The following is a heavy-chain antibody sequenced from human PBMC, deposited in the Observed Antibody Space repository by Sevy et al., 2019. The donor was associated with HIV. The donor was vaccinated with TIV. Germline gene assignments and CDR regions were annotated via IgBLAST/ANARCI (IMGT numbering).Heavy chain of an antibody. Sequence: GGSLRLSCAVSGFSFDSYGMTWVRQAPGKGLEWVSGISGSGTRTYYADSVKGRFIISRDNSKNTLYLQMNSLRSEDTAIYYWAKGGGGHYDPDEIGYYLYYYNMDVWGKGTTVTVSS. D-gene: IGHD3-22*01. V-gene: IGHV3-23*01. CDR3: AKGGGGHYDPDEIGYYLYYYNMDV. CDR2: ISGSGTRT. J-gene: IGHJ6*03. CDR1: GFSFDSYG.